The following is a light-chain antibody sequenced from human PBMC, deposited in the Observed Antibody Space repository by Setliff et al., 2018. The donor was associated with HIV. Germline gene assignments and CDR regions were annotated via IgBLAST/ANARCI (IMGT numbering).Light chain of an antibody. CDR1: SSNIGSNT. V-gene: IGLV1-44*01. CDR2: SNN. Sequence: QSVLTQPPSASGTPGQRVTISCSGSSSNIGSNTVNWYQQFPGTAPKLLIYSNNQRPSGVPDRFSGSKSGTSASVAISGLQSEDGADYYCAAWDDTLSGILFGGGTK. J-gene: IGLJ3*02. CDR3: AAWDDTLSGIL.